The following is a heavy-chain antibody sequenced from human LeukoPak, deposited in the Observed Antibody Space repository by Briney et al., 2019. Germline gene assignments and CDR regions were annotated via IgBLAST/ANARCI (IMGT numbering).Heavy chain of an antibody. J-gene: IGHJ5*02. D-gene: IGHD3-22*01. V-gene: IGHV1-18*01. CDR3: ARGSPTYYYDSSGYSP. Sequence: ASVKVSCKASVYTFTSYGISWVRQAPGQGLEWMGWISAYNGNTNYAQKLQGRVTMTTDTSTSTAYMELRSLRSDDTAVYYCARGSPTYYYDSSGYSPWAQGTLVTVSS. CDR2: ISAYNGNT. CDR1: VYTFTSYG.